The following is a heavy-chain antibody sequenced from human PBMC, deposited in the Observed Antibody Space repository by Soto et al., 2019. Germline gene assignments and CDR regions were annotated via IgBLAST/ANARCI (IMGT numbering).Heavy chain of an antibody. CDR2: ISGSGGST. J-gene: IGHJ4*02. Sequence: PGGSLRLSCAASGFTFSSYAMSWVRQAPGKGLEWVSAISGSGGSTYYADSVKGRFTISRDNSKNTLYLQMNSLRAEDTAVYYCAKAPLPSIAVSNRRPPYFDYWGQGTLVTVSS. V-gene: IGHV3-23*01. D-gene: IGHD6-19*01. CDR1: GFTFSSYA. CDR3: AKAPLPSIAVSNRRPPYFDY.